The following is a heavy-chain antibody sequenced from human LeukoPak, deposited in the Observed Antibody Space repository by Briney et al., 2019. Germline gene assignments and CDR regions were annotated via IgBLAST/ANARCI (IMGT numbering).Heavy chain of an antibody. Sequence: ASVKVSCKASGYTFTSYYMHWVRQAPGQGLEWMGIINPSGGSTSYAQEFQGRVTMIRDTSTSTVYMELSSLRSEDTAVYYCARDARFYYDRSGYYYPLWFDPWGQGTLVTVSS. D-gene: IGHD3-22*01. CDR1: GYTFTSYY. CDR2: INPSGGST. CDR3: ARDARFYYDRSGYYYPLWFDP. J-gene: IGHJ5*02. V-gene: IGHV1-46*01.